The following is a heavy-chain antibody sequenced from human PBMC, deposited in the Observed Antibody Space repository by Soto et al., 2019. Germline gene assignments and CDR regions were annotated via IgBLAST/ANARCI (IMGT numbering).Heavy chain of an antibody. J-gene: IGHJ4*02. CDR1: GYTFTSYY. CDR3: ARVAVAGTRGRPTHLDY. D-gene: IGHD6-19*01. Sequence: QVQLVQSGAEVKKPGASVKVSCKASGYTFTSYYMHWVRQAPGQGLEWMGIINPSGGSTSYARKFQGRVTMTRDTSTSTVYMELSSLRSEDTAVYYCARVAVAGTRGRPTHLDYWGQGTLVTVSS. CDR2: INPSGGST. V-gene: IGHV1-46*01.